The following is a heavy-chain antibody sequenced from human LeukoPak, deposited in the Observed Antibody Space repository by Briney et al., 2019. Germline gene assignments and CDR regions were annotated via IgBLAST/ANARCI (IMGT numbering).Heavy chain of an antibody. Sequence: ASVKVSCKASGYTFTSHGISWVRQAPGQGLEWMGWISAYNGNTNYAQKLQGRVTMTTDTSTSTAYMELRSLRSDDTAVYYCARYSSGWYHFDSRGQGTLVTVSS. J-gene: IGHJ4*02. CDR1: GYTFTSHG. V-gene: IGHV1-18*01. D-gene: IGHD6-19*01. CDR3: ARYSSGWYHFDS. CDR2: ISAYNGNT.